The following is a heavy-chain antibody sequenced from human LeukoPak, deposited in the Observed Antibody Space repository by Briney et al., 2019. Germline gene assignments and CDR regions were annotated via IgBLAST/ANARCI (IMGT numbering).Heavy chain of an antibody. V-gene: IGHV3-7*01. J-gene: IGHJ4*02. CDR3: ATTFGGGIVQY. CDR1: GGTLGSYW. Sequence: PGGTLRLSCVVSGGTLGSYWMSWVRQAPGKGLEWVATIKPDGSDKNYVDSVTGRFTVSRDNPKTSLYLQMNSLRAEDTAVYYCATTFGGGIVQYWGQGILVTVSS. D-gene: IGHD3-16*02. CDR2: IKPDGSDK.